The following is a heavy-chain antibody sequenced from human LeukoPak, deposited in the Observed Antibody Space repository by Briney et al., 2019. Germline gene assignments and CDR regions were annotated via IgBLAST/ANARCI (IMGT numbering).Heavy chain of an antibody. J-gene: IGHJ4*02. D-gene: IGHD5-18*01. CDR1: GGSINSGAYS. V-gene: IGHV4-30-2*01. Sequence: PSETLSLTCAVSGGSINSGAYSWSWIRQPPGKGLEWIGYIYHSGSTYYNPSLKSRVTISVDRSKNQFSLKLSSVTAADMAVYYCARAVDTAMVNWGQGTLVTVSS. CDR3: ARAVDTAMVN. CDR2: IYHSGST.